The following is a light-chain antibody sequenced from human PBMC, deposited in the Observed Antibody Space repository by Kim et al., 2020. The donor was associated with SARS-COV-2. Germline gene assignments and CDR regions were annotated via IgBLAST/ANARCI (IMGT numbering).Light chain of an antibody. CDR3: QSYDTTARAVV. Sequence: NFMLTQPHSVSGSPGNTVTISCTGSSGNIASNYVQWYQQRPGSAPTTIIYEDDQRPSGVPDRFSASIDTSSNSVSLTISRLKTEDEADYYCQSYDTTARAVVFGGGTKLTVL. J-gene: IGLJ2*01. CDR2: EDD. V-gene: IGLV6-57*02. CDR1: SGNIASNY.